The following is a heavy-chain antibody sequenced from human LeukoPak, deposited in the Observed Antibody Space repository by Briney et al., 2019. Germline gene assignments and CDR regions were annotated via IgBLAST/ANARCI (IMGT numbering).Heavy chain of an antibody. V-gene: IGHV1-8*01. D-gene: IGHD2-8*02. CDR1: GYTFTSYD. Sequence: ASVKVSCKASGYTFTSYDINWVRQATGQGLEWMGWMNPNSGNTGYAQKFQGRVTMTRNTSISTAYMELSSLRSEDTAVYYCARAGGPEFHHDYWGQGTLVTVSS. CDR2: MNPNSGNT. J-gene: IGHJ4*02. CDR3: ARAGGPEFHHDY.